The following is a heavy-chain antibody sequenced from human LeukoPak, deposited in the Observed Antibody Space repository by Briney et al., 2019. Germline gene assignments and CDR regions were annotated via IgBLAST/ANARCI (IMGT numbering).Heavy chain of an antibody. CDR2: IIPIFGTA. V-gene: IGHV1-69*13. CDR1: GGTFSSYA. Sequence: SVKVSCKASGGTFSSYAISWVRQAPGQGLEWMGGIIPIFGTANYAQKFQGRVTITADESTSTAYMELSSLRAEDTAVYYCARELYYDSSGYQGGDFQHWGQGTLVTVSS. D-gene: IGHD3-22*01. CDR3: ARELYYDSSGYQGGDFQH. J-gene: IGHJ1*01.